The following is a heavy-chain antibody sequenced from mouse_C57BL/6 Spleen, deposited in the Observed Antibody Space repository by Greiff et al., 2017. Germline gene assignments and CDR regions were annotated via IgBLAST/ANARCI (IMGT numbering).Heavy chain of an antibody. V-gene: IGHV1-59*01. J-gene: IGHJ2*01. CDR2: NDPSDSYT. Sequence: QVQLQQPGAELVRPGTSVKLSCKASGYTFTSYWMHWVKQRPGQGLEWIGVNDPSDSYTNYNQKFKGKATLTVDTSSSTAYMQLSSLTSEDSAVYYCARKGHYYGSSMYYFDYWGQGTTLTVSS. CDR1: GYTFTSYW. D-gene: IGHD1-1*01. CDR3: ARKGHYYGSSMYYFDY.